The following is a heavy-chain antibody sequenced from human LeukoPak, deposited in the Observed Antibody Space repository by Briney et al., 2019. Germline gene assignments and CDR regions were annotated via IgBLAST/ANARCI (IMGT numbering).Heavy chain of an antibody. CDR2: INHSGST. Sequence: KSSETLSLTCAVYGGSFSGYYWSWIRQPPGKGLEWIGEINHSGSTNYNPSLKSRVTISVDTSKNQFSLKLSSVTAADTAVYYCARGLRWTRTIDYWGQGTLVTVSS. CDR3: ARGLRWTRTIDY. J-gene: IGHJ4*02. CDR1: GGSFSGYY. V-gene: IGHV4-34*01. D-gene: IGHD4-23*01.